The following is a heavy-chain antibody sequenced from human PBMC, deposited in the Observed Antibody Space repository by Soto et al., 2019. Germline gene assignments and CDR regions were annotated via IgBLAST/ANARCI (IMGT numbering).Heavy chain of an antibody. V-gene: IGHV3-23*01. Sequence: PGGSLRLSCAASVFTFSSYAMSWVRQAPGKGLEWVSAITVSGGSTYYADSVKGRFPISRDNSENTLYLQVNSLRAEDTAVYYCAKTLTFGSGTYYYRYGMDVWGQGTTVTVSS. CDR3: AKTLTFGSGTYYYRYGMDV. D-gene: IGHD3-10*01. J-gene: IGHJ6*02. CDR2: ITVSGGST. CDR1: VFTFSSYA.